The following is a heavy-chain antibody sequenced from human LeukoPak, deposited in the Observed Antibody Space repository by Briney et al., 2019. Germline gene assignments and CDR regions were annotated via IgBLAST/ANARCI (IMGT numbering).Heavy chain of an antibody. J-gene: IGHJ6*03. CDR2: IYTGGST. Sequence: KPSETLSLTCTVSGGSISSYYWSWIRQPAGKGLEWIGRIYTGGSTNYNPSLKSRVTMSVDTSKNQFSLKLSSVTAADTAAYYCAKGTRFLEWPRPYYYYYMDVWGKGTTVTVSS. V-gene: IGHV4-4*07. CDR3: AKGTRFLEWPRPYYYYYMDV. D-gene: IGHD3-3*01. CDR1: GGSISSYY.